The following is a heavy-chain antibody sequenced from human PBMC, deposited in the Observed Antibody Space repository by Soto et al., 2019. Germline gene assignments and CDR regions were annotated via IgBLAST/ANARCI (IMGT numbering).Heavy chain of an antibody. Sequence: QVQLVESGGGLVKPGGSLRLSCAASGFTFSDYYMSWIRQAPGKGLEWIGRIYSSGKTYYNPSLKSRVTLSLDMLNNQISLKVTSVTAADTAMYYCARERTYQMFGDDALDFWGLGTMVTVSS. V-gene: IGHV3-11*01. CDR3: ARERTYQMFGDDALDF. CDR1: GFTFSDYY. CDR2: IYSSGKT. D-gene: IGHD2-2*01. J-gene: IGHJ3*01.